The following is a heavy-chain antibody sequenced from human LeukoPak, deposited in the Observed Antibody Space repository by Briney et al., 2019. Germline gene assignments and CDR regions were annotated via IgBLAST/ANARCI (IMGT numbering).Heavy chain of an antibody. CDR3: ARVRPRQGWSGWFDP. J-gene: IGHJ5*02. Sequence: PSETLSLTCTVSGGSISSSSYYWGWIRQPPGKGLEWIGSIYYSGSTYYNPSLKSRVTISVDTSKNQFSLKLSSVTAADTAVYYCARVRPRQGWSGWFDPWGQGTLVTVSS. D-gene: IGHD6-19*01. V-gene: IGHV4-39*07. CDR2: IYYSGST. CDR1: GGSISSSSYY.